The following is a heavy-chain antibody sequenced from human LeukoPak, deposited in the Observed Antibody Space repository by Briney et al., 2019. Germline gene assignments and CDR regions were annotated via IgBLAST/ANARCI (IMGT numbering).Heavy chain of an antibody. CDR3: ARHPFATPFDH. V-gene: IGHV4-34*01. CDR2: INHSGST. Sequence: SETLSLTCAVYGGSFSGYYWSWIRQPPGKGLEWIGEINHSGSTNYNPSLKSRVTVSLDTFKSQISLSLTSVTAADTAVYYCARHPFATPFDHWGRGTLVTVSS. J-gene: IGHJ4*02. CDR1: GGSFSGYY.